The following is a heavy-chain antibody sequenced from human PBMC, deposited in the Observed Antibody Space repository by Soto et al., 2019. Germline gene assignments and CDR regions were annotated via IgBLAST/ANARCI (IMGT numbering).Heavy chain of an antibody. J-gene: IGHJ3*02. Sequence: QVQLVQSGAEVKKPGSSVKVSCKASGGTFSSYAISWVRQAPGQGLEWMGGIIPIFGTANYAQKFQGRVTXXAXEXXSTAYMELSSLRSEDTAVYYCARDPTTVVIGAFDIWGQGTMVTVSS. V-gene: IGHV1-69*12. CDR3: ARDPTTVVIGAFDI. CDR1: GGTFSSYA. CDR2: IIPIFGTA. D-gene: IGHD4-17*01.